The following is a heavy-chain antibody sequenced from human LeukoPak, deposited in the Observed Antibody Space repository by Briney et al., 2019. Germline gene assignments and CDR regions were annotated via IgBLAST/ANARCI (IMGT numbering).Heavy chain of an antibody. CDR1: XXXXXXXY. Sequence: YXXXXXXXYXSWIRQPPGKGLXXXGEINHSGSTNXNPSLKSRGTISVDTXXNQFSLRLSSGTAADTAVYYCGXXXXXXXXSPARFDPWGQGTLVTVSS. CDR3: GXXXXXXXXSPARFDP. CDR2: INHSGST. J-gene: IGHJ5*02. V-gene: IGHV4-34*01.